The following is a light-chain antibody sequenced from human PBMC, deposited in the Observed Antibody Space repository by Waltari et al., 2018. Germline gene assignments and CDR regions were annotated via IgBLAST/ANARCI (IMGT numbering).Light chain of an antibody. J-gene: IGKJ1*01. CDR1: QSISRY. V-gene: IGKV3-20*01. CDR2: GAS. CDR3: QHHFRLPAM. Sequence: EIVLTQSPVSLSLTPGERATLSCRSSQSISRYLAWYQQKPGQAPRLLIYGASNRATGVPPRFSGSGSGTDFSLTISGLEPEDSAVYYCQHHFRLPAMFGQGTKVEIK.